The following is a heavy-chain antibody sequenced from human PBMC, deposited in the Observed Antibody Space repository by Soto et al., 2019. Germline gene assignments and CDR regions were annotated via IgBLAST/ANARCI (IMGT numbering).Heavy chain of an antibody. J-gene: IGHJ6*02. CDR2: IYYSGTT. CDR1: GGSISSGGYY. V-gene: IGHV4-31*03. D-gene: IGHD2-21*01. Sequence: QVQLQESGPGLVKPSQTLSLTCTVSGGSISSGGYYWNWIRQHPGKGLEWIGYIYYSGTTYYNPSLKSRVTISVDTSKNQFSMKLSSVTAADTAVYYCAASCVGCGGFNYYGMDVWGQGTTVTGSS. CDR3: AASCVGCGGFNYYGMDV.